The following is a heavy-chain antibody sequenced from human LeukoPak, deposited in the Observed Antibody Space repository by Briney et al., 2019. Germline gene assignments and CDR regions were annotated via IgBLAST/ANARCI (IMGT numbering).Heavy chain of an antibody. V-gene: IGHV3-30*18. Sequence: GGSLRLSCAASGFTFSSYGMHWVRQAPGKGLEWVAVISYDGSNKYCADSVKGRFTISRDNSKNTLYLQMNSPRAEDTAVYYCAKGSGWYSSSDGQLFDYWGQGTLVTVSS. CDR2: ISYDGSNK. CDR1: GFTFSSYG. CDR3: AKGSGWYSSSDGQLFDY. J-gene: IGHJ4*02. D-gene: IGHD6-19*01.